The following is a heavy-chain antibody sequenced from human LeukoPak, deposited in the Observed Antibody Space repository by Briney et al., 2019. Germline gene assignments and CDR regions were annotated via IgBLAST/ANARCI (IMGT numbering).Heavy chain of an antibody. D-gene: IGHD6-6*01. CDR1: GFTFSSYW. Sequence: GGSLRLSCAASGFTFSSYWMSWVRQAPGKGLEWVANIKQDGSEKYYVDSVKGRFTISRDNAKNSLYLQMNSLRAEDTAVYYCARDSGSLYSSSFDYWGQGTLVTVSS. V-gene: IGHV3-7*01. J-gene: IGHJ4*02. CDR3: ARDSGSLYSSSFDY. CDR2: IKQDGSEK.